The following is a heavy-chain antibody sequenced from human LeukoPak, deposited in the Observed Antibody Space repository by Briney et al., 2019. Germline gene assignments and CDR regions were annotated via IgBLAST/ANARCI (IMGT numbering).Heavy chain of an antibody. CDR3: AREDSSGWLDY. Sequence: SETLSLTCTVSGGSISSYYWSWIRQPPGKGLEWIGYIYYSGSTNYNPSLKSRDTISVDTSKNQFSLKLSSVTAADTAVYYCAREDSSGWLDYWGQGTLVTVSS. CDR1: GGSISSYY. CDR2: IYYSGST. J-gene: IGHJ4*02. D-gene: IGHD6-19*01. V-gene: IGHV4-59*01.